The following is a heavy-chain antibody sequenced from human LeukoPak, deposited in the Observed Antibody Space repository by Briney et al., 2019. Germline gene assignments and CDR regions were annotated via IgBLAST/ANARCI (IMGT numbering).Heavy chain of an antibody. Sequence: GASVKVSCKASGYTFTDYNIHWVRQAPGQTFEWMGWISVVNGNTKYAQALQDRVTITRDTSATTIYMELRSLRSEDMATYYCARGRGTPNTNRDFYFYYYMDVWGRGTAVTVSS. D-gene: IGHD1/OR15-1a*01. CDR1: GYTFTDYN. V-gene: IGHV1-3*03. J-gene: IGHJ6*03. CDR3: ARGRGTPNTNRDFYFYYYMDV. CDR2: ISVVNGNT.